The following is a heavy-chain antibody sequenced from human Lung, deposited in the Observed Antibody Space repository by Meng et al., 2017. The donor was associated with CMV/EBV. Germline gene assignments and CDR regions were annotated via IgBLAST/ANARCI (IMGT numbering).Heavy chain of an antibody. CDR1: GYTFTGYY. D-gene: IGHD3-3*01. CDR2: INPNSGGT. CDR3: AGGLYDFWSGYYYYGMDV. J-gene: IGHJ6*02. V-gene: IGHV1-2*02. Sequence: ASVKVSXKASGYTFTGYYMHWVRQAPGQGLEWMGWINPNSGGTNYAQKFQGRVTMTRDTSISTAYMELSRQRSDDTAVYYCAGGLYDFWSGYYYYGMDVWGQGTTVTVSS.